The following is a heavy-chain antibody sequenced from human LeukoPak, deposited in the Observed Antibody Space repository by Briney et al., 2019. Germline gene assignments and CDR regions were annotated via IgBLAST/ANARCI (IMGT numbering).Heavy chain of an antibody. CDR3: ARVGKQWLPNVLKAFDI. V-gene: IGHV4-59*01. Sequence: PSETLSLTCTVSGGSISSYYWSWIRQPPGKGLEWIGYIYYSGSTNYNPSLKSRVTISVDTSKNQFSLKLSSVTAADTAVYYCARVGKQWLPNVLKAFDIWGQGTMVTVSS. D-gene: IGHD6-19*01. CDR2: IYYSGST. J-gene: IGHJ3*02. CDR1: GGSISSYY.